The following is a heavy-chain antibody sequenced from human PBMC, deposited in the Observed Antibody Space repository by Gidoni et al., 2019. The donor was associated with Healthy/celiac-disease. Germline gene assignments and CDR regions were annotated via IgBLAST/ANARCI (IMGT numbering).Heavy chain of an antibody. CDR3: ARHRGTRDGYKDGGDYYYYMDV. CDR1: GYSFTSYW. D-gene: IGHD3-16*01. J-gene: IGHJ6*03. CDR2: SYPGESDT. Sequence: EFQLVQSGAAVQKPGESLKISCKGSGYSFTSYWIGWVRQRPGKGLEWRGISYPGESDTRYSPSFQGQVTISADKSISTAYLQWSSLKASDTAMYYCARHRGTRDGYKDGGDYYYYMDVWGKGTTVTVSS. V-gene: IGHV5-51*01.